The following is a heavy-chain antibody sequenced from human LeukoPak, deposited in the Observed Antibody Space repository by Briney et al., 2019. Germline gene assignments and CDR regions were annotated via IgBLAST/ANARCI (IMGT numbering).Heavy chain of an antibody. J-gene: IGHJ4*02. CDR1: GFTFSSYV. D-gene: IGHD6-13*01. Sequence: PGGSLRLSCAASGFTFSSYVMTWVRQAPGKGLVWVSRINSDGSSTSYADSVKGRFTISRDNAKNTLYLQMNSLRAEDTAVYYCVAAAGRRYYWGQGTLVPVSS. V-gene: IGHV3-74*01. CDR2: INSDGSST. CDR3: VAAAGRRYY.